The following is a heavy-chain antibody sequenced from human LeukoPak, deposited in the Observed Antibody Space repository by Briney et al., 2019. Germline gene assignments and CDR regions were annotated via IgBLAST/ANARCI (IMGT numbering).Heavy chain of an antibody. CDR1: GYSFSDYW. J-gene: IGHJ4*02. CDR3: ARHYDSSGFDY. Sequence: GESLKISCQGSGYSFSDYWIGWVRQMPGQGLEWMGLIYPGDSDTRYDPSFQGHVTMSVDKSISTAFLQWSRLRASDTAIYYCARHYDSSGFDYWGQGTLVTVSS. V-gene: IGHV5-51*01. CDR2: IYPGDSDT. D-gene: IGHD3-22*01.